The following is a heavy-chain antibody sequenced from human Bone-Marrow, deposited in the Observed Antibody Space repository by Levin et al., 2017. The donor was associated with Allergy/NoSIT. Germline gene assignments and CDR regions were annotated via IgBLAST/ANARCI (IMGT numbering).Heavy chain of an antibody. Sequence: GGSLRLSCAASGFTFSTYAIHWVRQAPGKGLDCVAFIWSVGTIKYYVASVKGRFTISRDNSKNMLYLQMNSLRAEETAVYYWASARNSGRYYNYPLDLWGQGTTVTVSS. CDR1: GFTFSTYA. V-gene: IGHV3-33*01. D-gene: IGHD3-10*01. CDR2: IWSVGTIK. J-gene: IGHJ6*02. CDR3: ASARNSGRYYNYPLDL.